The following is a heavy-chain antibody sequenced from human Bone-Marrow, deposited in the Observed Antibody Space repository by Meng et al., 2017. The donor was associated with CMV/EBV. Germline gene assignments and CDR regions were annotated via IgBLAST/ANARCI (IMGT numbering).Heavy chain of an antibody. J-gene: IGHJ4*02. V-gene: IGHV1-8*01. D-gene: IGHD5-24*01. Sequence: ASVKVSCKASGYTFTSYDINWVRQATGQGLEWMGWMNPNSGNTGYAQKFQGRVTMTRNTSISTAYMELSSLRSEDTAVYYCARETDGYGRFAYWGQGPRVTGSS. CDR2: MNPNSGNT. CDR3: ARETDGYGRFAY. CDR1: GYTFTSYD.